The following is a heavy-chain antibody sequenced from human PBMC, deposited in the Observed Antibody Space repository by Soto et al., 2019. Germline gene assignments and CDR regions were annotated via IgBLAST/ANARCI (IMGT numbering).Heavy chain of an antibody. CDR2: ISGSGDST. J-gene: IGHJ5*01. CDR3: AKAGVGGFRGWDTFNWFDS. V-gene: IGHV3-23*01. Sequence: GGPLRLSCSASGFILRSYAMNWVRQAPGKGLERVSGISGSGDSTYYADAVKGRFTISRDNSKNTLFLQMNSLRDDDGAVYYCAKAGVGGFRGWDTFNWFDSWGQGILVTVSS. D-gene: IGHD5-18*01. CDR1: GFILRSYA.